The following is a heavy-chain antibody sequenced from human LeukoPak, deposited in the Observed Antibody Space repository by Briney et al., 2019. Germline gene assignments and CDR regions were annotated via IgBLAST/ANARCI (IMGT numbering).Heavy chain of an antibody. CDR3: ANTGYNYEFDY. J-gene: IGHJ4*02. CDR2: INRDGSGI. V-gene: IGHV3-74*01. Sequence: TGGSLRLSCAASGFTFSTYWMHWVRQAPGKGLVWISRINRDGSGITYADSVEGRFTISRDNAKSILYLQMNSLRAEDTAVYYCANTGYNYEFDYWGQGTLVTVSS. CDR1: GFTFSTYW. D-gene: IGHD5-18*01.